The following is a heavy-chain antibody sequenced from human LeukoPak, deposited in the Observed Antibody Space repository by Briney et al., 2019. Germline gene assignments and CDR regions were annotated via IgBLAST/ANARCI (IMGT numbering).Heavy chain of an antibody. CDR2: IYTSGST. J-gene: IGHJ5*02. V-gene: IGHV4-4*07. CDR3: ARDKVGLAAAGSLFSWFDP. Sequence: SETLSLTCTVSGGSISSYYWSWIRQPAGKGLEWIGRIYTSGSTNYNPSLKSRVTMSVDTSKNQFSLKLSSVTAADTAVYYCARDKVGLAAAGSLFSWFDPWGQGTLVTVSS. CDR1: GGSISSYY. D-gene: IGHD6-13*01.